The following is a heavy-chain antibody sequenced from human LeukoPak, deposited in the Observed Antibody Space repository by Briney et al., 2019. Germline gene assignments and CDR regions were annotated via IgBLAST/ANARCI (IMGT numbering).Heavy chain of an antibody. Sequence: GGSLRLSCAASGVTLSSYAMSSVRQAPGKGLEWVSAISGSGGSTYYADSVKGRFTISRDNSKNTLYLQMNSPRAEDTAVYYCAKDPPSSSSSWYGYWGQGTLVTVPS. CDR2: ISGSGGST. J-gene: IGHJ4*02. V-gene: IGHV3-23*01. CDR3: AKDPPSSSSSWYGY. CDR1: GVTLSSYA. D-gene: IGHD6-13*01.